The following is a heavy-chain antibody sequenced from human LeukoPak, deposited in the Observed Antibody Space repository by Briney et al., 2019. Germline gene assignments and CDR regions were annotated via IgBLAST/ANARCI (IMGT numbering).Heavy chain of an antibody. CDR2: ISSSSSYI. Sequence: GGSLRLSCAASGFTFSSYSMNWVRQAPGKGLEWVSSISSSSSYIFYADSVKGRFTISRDNAKNSLYLQMNSLRAEDTAVYYCARDPPYYDSSGYYYDYWGQGTLVTVSS. D-gene: IGHD3-22*01. CDR3: ARDPPYYDSSGYYYDY. V-gene: IGHV3-21*01. CDR1: GFTFSSYS. J-gene: IGHJ4*02.